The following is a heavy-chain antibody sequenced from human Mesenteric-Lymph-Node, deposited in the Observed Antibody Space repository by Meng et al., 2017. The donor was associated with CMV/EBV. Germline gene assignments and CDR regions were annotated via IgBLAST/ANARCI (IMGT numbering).Heavy chain of an antibody. Sequence: GESLKISCAASGFTFSNAWMSWVRQAPGKGLEWVGRIKSKTDGGTTDYAAPVKGRFTISRDDSKNTLYLQMNSLKTEDTAVYYCTTDKWELLPWDYFDYWGQGTLVTVSS. V-gene: IGHV3-15*01. CDR3: TTDKWELLPWDYFDY. CDR2: IKSKTDGGTT. J-gene: IGHJ4*02. D-gene: IGHD1-26*01. CDR1: GFTFSNAW.